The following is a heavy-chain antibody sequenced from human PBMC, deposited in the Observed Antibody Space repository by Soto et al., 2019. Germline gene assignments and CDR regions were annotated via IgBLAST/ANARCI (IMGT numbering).Heavy chain of an antibody. D-gene: IGHD3-3*01. CDR3: ARGPEGGYDFWSGYYGSHFDY. CDR1: GGSISNYY. Sequence: SETLSLTCTVSGGSISNYYWGWIRQPPGKGLEWIGYIYYSGGATYNPSLNSRATISVDTSKNQCSLNLSSVTAADTAVYYCARGPEGGYDFWSGYYGSHFDYWGQGTLVTVSS. CDR2: IYYSGGA. V-gene: IGHV4-59*01. J-gene: IGHJ4*02.